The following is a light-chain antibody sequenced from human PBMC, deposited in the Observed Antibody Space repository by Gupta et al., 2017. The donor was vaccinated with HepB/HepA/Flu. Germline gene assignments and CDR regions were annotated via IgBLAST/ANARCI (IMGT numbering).Light chain of an antibody. J-gene: IGKJ4*01. CDR3: QQTYRTPPT. CDR2: AAF. Sequence: AXXGDRVTITCRASQSIRSFLNWYQQKPGKAPKLLMYAAFTLHSGVPSRFSGSASGTDFTLTINSLQPEDFATYYCQQTYRTPPTFGGGTKVEIE. CDR1: QSIRSF. V-gene: IGKV1-39*01.